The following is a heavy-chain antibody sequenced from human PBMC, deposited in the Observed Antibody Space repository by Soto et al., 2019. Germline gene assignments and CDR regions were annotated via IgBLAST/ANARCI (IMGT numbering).Heavy chain of an antibody. CDR1: GGSFNSGAYY. CDR3: ARVVHSGDFADF. V-gene: IGHV4-31*03. Sequence: QVQLQESGPRLLKPSQTLSLTCTVSGGSFNSGAYYWSWLRQHPAKGLEWIASIYDTGTSVYTPSLRSRLSMSIYTSKSQFSLTLTSVTAADTAVYYCARVVHSGDFADFWGQGTLVTVSS. CDR2: IYDTGTS. J-gene: IGHJ4*01. D-gene: IGHD4-17*01.